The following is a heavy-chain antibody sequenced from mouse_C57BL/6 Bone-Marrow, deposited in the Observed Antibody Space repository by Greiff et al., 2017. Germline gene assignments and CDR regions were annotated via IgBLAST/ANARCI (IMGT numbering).Heavy chain of an antibody. CDR2: ISSGGDYI. CDR1: GFTFSSYA. Sequence: EVQLVESGEGLVKPGGSLKLSCAASGFTFSSYAMSWVRQTPEKRLEWVAYISSGGDYIYYADTVKGRFTLSRDNARNTLHLQMSSLKSEDTAMYYCTSPGWDYEDAMDYWGQGTSVTVSS. D-gene: IGHD2-4*01. CDR3: TSPGWDYEDAMDY. V-gene: IGHV5-9-1*02. J-gene: IGHJ4*01.